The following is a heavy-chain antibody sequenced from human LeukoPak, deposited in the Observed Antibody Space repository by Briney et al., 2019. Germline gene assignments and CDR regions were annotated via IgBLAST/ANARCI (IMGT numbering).Heavy chain of an antibody. Sequence: PGGSLRLSCVASGFTLRGYGLNWVRQAPGKGLEWASYITSSGAPIYSAASVKGRFTISRDNAKTALYLQMNSLRVEDTAVYYCASEFIVGATFDYWGQGTLVTVSS. J-gene: IGHJ4*02. D-gene: IGHD1-26*01. CDR2: ITSSGAPI. CDR3: ASEFIVGATFDY. CDR1: GFTLRGYG. V-gene: IGHV3-48*03.